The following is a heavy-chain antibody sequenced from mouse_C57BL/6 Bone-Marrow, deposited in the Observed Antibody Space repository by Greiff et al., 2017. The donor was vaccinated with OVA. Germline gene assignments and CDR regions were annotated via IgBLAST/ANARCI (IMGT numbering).Heavy chain of an antibody. Sequence: VQLQQSGPELVKPGASVKISCKASGYTFTDYYMNWVKQSHGKSLEWIGDINPNNGGTSYNQKFKGKATLTVDKSSSTAYMELRSLTSEDSAVYYCASSNYDGGLAYWGQGTLVTVSA. V-gene: IGHV1-26*01. CDR1: GYTFTDYY. D-gene: IGHD2-5*01. CDR2: INPNNGGT. CDR3: ASSNYDGGLAY. J-gene: IGHJ3*01.